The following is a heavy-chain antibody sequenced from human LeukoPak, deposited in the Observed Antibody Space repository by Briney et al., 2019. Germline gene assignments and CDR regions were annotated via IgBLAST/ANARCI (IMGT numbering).Heavy chain of an antibody. Sequence: SETLSLTCTVSGGSISNGSYYWSWIRQPPGKGLEWIGYIYYSGSTNYNPSLKSRVTISVDTSKNQFSLKLSSVTAADTAVYYCASIAVAGWYFDYWGQGTLVTVSS. CDR1: GGSISNGSYY. D-gene: IGHD6-19*01. J-gene: IGHJ4*02. CDR2: IYYSGST. V-gene: IGHV4-61*01. CDR3: ASIAVAGWYFDY.